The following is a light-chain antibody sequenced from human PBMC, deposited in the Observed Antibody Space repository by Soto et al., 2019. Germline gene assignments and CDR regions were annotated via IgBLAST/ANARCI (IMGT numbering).Light chain of an antibody. CDR3: QQSCSTPT. J-gene: IGKJ4*01. Sequence: DIQMTQSPSSLSASVGDRVTITCRASQTISTFVNWYQQQPGKAPKLLIFAASSLHTGVPSRFGGSVSGTDFTLTISSLQPEDFATYYRQQSCSTPTFGGGTKVDI. CDR1: QTISTF. V-gene: IGKV1-39*01. CDR2: AAS.